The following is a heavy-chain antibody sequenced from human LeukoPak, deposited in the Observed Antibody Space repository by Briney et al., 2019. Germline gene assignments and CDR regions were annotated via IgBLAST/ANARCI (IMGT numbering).Heavy chain of an antibody. CDR1: GYTFTSYA. CDR2: INTNTGNP. CDR3: ARLVSSSWSVKKYYYYMDV. D-gene: IGHD6-13*01. V-gene: IGHV7-4-1*02. J-gene: IGHJ6*03. Sequence: ASVKVSCKASGYTFTSYAMNWVRQASGQGLEWMGWINTNTGNPTYAQGFTGRFVFSLDTSFSTAYLQISSLKAEDTAVYYCARLVSSSWSVKKYYYYMDVWGKGTTVTISS.